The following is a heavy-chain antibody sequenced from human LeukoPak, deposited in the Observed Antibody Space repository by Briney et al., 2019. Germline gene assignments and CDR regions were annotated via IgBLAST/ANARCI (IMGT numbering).Heavy chain of an antibody. V-gene: IGHV4-34*01. CDR2: INHSGST. CDR1: GGSFSGYY. CDR3: ARSGETYRDFDY. Sequence: SETLSLTCAVYGGSFSGYYWSWIRRPPGKGLEWIGEINHSGSTNYNPSLQSRVTISVDPSKNQFYLKLSCVTAAGTAVYYCARSGETYRDFDYWGEGTLVSVS. D-gene: IGHD4-17*01. J-gene: IGHJ4*02.